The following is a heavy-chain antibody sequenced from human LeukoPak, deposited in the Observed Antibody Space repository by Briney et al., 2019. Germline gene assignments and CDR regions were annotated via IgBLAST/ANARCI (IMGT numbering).Heavy chain of an antibody. CDR1: GFTFSTYA. J-gene: IGHJ6*02. CDR3: AKGSGSSSPRRAYGMDV. V-gene: IGHV3-23*01. D-gene: IGHD3-10*01. CDR2: ISGSGDST. Sequence: GGSLRLSCAASGFTFSTYAMSWVRQAPGKGLEWVSVISGSGDSTYYADSVKGRFTISRDNSKNTLYLQMNSLRAEDTAVYYCAKGSGSSSPRRAYGMDVWGQGTTVTVSS.